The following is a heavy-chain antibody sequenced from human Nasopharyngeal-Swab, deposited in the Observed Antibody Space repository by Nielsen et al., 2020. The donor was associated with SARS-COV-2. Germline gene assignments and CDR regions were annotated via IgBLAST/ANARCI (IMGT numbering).Heavy chain of an antibody. J-gene: IGHJ6*02. V-gene: IGHV1-46*02. CDR3: ARRGRCSGSSCDMDV. CDR2: INPGSGGT. Sequence: SVKVSCKASGYTFNNYYIHWVRQAPGQGLEWMGLINPGSGGTTYAQKFQGRVTMTRDTSTSTVFMDLSSLRSEDTAVYYCARRGRCSGSSCDMDVWGQGTTVTVSS. D-gene: IGHD2-2*01. CDR1: GYTFNNYY.